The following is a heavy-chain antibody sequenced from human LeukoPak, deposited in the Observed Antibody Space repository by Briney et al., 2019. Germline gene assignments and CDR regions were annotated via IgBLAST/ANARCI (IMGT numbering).Heavy chain of an antibody. V-gene: IGHV3-30-3*02. Sequence: RSLRLSCAASGFTFSSYAMHWVRQAPGKGLEWVAVISYDGSNKYYADSVKGRFTISRDKSKNTVYLQMNSLRTEDTAVYYCAKIKGQYSGFELTDAFDIWGRGTVVTVSS. D-gene: IGHD5-12*01. CDR3: AKIKGQYSGFELTDAFDI. CDR1: GFTFSSYA. J-gene: IGHJ3*02. CDR2: ISYDGSNK.